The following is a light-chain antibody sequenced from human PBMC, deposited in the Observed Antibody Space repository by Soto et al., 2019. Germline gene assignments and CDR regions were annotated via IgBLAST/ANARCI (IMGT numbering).Light chain of an antibody. J-gene: IGKJ4*01. V-gene: IGKV4-1*01. CDR1: QSVLFSSNNKNY. Sequence: DIVMTQSPDSLAVSLGERATINCKSSQSVLFSSNNKNYLAWYQQKPGQPPKLLIYWASTRESGVPDRFSGSGSLTDFTLTISSLQAEDVAVYHCQQYYATPSPTFGGGTKVEIK. CDR3: QQYYATPSPT. CDR2: WAS.